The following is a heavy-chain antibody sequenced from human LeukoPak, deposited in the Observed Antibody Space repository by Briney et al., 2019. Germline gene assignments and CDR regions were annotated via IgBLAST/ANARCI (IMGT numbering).Heavy chain of an antibody. J-gene: IGHJ4*02. D-gene: IGHD6-13*01. CDR2: IYYSGST. CDR3: ARERGYSSSWYPYY. CDR1: GGSISSGDYY. Sequence: SETLSLTCTVSGGSISSGDYYWSWIRQPPGKGLEWIGYIYYSGSTNYNPSLKSRVTISVDTSKNQFSLKLSSATAADTAVYYCARERGYSSSWYPYYWGQGTLVTVSS. V-gene: IGHV4-61*08.